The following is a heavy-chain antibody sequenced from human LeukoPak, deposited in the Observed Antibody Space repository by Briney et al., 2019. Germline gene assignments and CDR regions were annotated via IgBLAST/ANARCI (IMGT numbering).Heavy chain of an antibody. CDR1: GFTVRNNY. CDR3: ARGRGYSYGYAPLIDY. Sequence: GGSLRLSCAASGFTVRNNYMSWVRQAPGKGLEWVSLIYSGGSTYYADSVKGRFTISRDNAKNSLYLQMNSLGAEDTAVYYCARGRGYSYGYAPLIDYWGQGTLVTVSS. V-gene: IGHV3-53*01. D-gene: IGHD5-18*01. J-gene: IGHJ4*02. CDR2: IYSGGST.